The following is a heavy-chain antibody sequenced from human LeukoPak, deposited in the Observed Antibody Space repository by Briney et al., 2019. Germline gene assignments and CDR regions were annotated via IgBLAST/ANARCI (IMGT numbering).Heavy chain of an antibody. CDR3: ARIAVAGTHFDY. V-gene: IGHV4-4*02. J-gene: IGHJ4*02. D-gene: IGHD6-19*01. CDR1: GGSMSSFNW. Sequence: KPSETLSLTCAVSGGSMSSFNWWSWVRQPPGKGLEWIGEIFHSGSTNYNPSLKSRVTISIDKSKNQFSLNLSSVTAADTAVYYCARIAVAGTHFDYWGQGTLVTVSS. CDR2: IFHSGST.